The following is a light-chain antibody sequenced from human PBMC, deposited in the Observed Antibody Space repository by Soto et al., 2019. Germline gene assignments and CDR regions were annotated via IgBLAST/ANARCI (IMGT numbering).Light chain of an antibody. Sequence: SVSGSPGQPASISCRSSQSLLYSDGNTYLTWFQQRPGQSPRRLIYKVSNRDSGVPARFSGSGSGTDFALKISRVEAEDVGVYYCMQGTHWPITFGQGTRLEIK. CDR1: QSLLYSDGNTY. CDR3: MQGTHWPIT. J-gene: IGKJ5*01. CDR2: KVS. V-gene: IGKV2-30*01.